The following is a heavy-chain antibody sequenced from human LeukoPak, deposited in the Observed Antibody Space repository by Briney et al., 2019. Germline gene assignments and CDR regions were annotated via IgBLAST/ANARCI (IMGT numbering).Heavy chain of an antibody. CDR1: GGSFSGYY. D-gene: IGHD3-10*01. CDR2: INHSGST. Sequence: PSETLSLTCAVYGGSFSGYYWSWIRQPPGRGLEWIGEINHSGSTNYNPSLKSRVTISVDTSKNQFSLKLSSVTAADTAVYYCARPSVDTMVRGVSDVWGKGTTVTISS. J-gene: IGHJ6*04. V-gene: IGHV4-34*01. CDR3: ARPSVDTMVRGVSDV.